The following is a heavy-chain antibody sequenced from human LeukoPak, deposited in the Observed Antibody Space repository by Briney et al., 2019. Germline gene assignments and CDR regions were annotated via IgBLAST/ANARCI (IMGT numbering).Heavy chain of an antibody. J-gene: IGHJ6*03. D-gene: IGHD2-21*01. CDR1: GFTVSSNY. CDR3: ARTGSSYHYYYYMDV. V-gene: IGHV3-53*01. CDR2: IYSGGST. Sequence: GGSLRLSCAASGFTVSSNYMSWVRQAPGKGLEWVSVIYSGGSTYYADSVKGRFTISRDNSKNTLYLQMNSLRAEDTAVYYCARTGSSYHYYYYMDVWGKGTTVTVSS.